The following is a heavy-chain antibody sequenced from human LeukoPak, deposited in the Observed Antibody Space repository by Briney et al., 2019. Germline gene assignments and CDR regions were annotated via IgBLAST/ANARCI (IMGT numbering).Heavy chain of an antibody. D-gene: IGHD3-22*01. Sequence: ASVKVSFKSSGGTFSSYAISWVRQATGQGLEWMGRIIPILGIANYAQKFQGRVTITADNSTSTAYMELSSLRSEDTAVYYCARDPYYDSSGPAGAFDIWGQGTMATVSS. CDR2: IIPILGIA. CDR1: GGTFSSYA. V-gene: IGHV1-69*04. CDR3: ARDPYYDSSGPAGAFDI. J-gene: IGHJ3*02.